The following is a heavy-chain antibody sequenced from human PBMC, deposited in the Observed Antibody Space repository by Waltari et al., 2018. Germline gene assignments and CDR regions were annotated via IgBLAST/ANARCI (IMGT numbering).Heavy chain of an antibody. CDR1: GGSMTSGADY. CDR3: ARLNYFGSASYNDGIDI. V-gene: IGHV4-61*02. J-gene: IGHJ3*02. D-gene: IGHD3-10*01. Sequence: QVQLQESGPRLVKPSETLSLTCTISGGSMTSGADYWSWIRQPAGKELEWIGRMSAGGTTDYSPSLKSRATISVDTSKSQFALEVTSVTAADTAMYYCARLNYFGSASYNDGIDIWGQGTMVTVSS. CDR2: MSAGGTT.